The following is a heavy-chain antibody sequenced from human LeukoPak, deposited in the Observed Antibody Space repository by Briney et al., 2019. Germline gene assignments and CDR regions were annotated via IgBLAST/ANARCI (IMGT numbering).Heavy chain of an antibody. J-gene: IGHJ4*02. D-gene: IGHD1-26*01. Sequence: GGSLRLSCAASGFTFSTYSMIWVRQAPGKGLEWVSSISSSSSYIYYADSVKGRFTISRDDSKNTLYIQMNSLRAEDTAVYYCAREPPVWRESLPSRHFDYWGQGTLVTVSS. V-gene: IGHV3-21*04. CDR3: AREPPVWRESLPSRHFDY. CDR1: GFTFSTYS. CDR2: ISSSSSYI.